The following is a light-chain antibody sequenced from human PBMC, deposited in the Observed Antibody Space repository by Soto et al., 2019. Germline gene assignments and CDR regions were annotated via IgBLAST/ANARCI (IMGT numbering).Light chain of an antibody. V-gene: IGKV3-11*01. Sequence: VMTQSPVTLSVSPGVRATLSCRASLSVDTNVAWYQQKPGQAPRPLIYDASKRATGVPDRISGSGSGTDYTLTISSLEPEDFAVYYCQQRTRWPMTFGQGTRLEIK. CDR2: DAS. CDR3: QQRTRWPMT. CDR1: LSVDTN. J-gene: IGKJ5*01.